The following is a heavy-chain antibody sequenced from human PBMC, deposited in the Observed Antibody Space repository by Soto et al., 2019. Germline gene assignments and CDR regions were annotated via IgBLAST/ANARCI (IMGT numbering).Heavy chain of an antibody. D-gene: IGHD3-10*01. CDR1: GGSFSGFY. Sequence: SETLSLTCAVYGGSFSGFYWSWIRQTPGKGLEWIGEINDSGTINYNPSLKNRVTISIDTSKNQFSLKLTSVTAADTAVYSCARVVRRRKIFDYWGQGALVTVSS. CDR2: INDSGTI. CDR3: ARVVRRRKIFDY. V-gene: IGHV4-34*01. J-gene: IGHJ4*02.